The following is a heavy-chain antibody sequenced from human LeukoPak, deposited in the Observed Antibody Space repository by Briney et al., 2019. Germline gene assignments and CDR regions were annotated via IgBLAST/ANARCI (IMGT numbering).Heavy chain of an antibody. J-gene: IGHJ4*02. V-gene: IGHV4-39*07. CDR3: ASFEGAFDD. CDR1: GGSISSSNYY. Sequence: SETLSLTCTVSGGSISSSNYYWGWIRQPPGKGLEWIGSIYYSGSTYYNPSLKSRVTISVDMSKKEFYLKLHSVTAADTAVYHCASFEGAFDDWGQGTLVTVSS. CDR2: IYYSGST.